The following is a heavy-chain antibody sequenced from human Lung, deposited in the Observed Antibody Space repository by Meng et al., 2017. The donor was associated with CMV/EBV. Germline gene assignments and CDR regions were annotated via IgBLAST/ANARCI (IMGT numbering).Heavy chain of an antibody. D-gene: IGHD1-26*01. CDR3: ARSYNGKYYPPYYYYYYGMDV. CDR2: THYDESEK. CDR1: GFYFSDYA. J-gene: IGHJ6*01. Sequence: GGSLRLXXTASGFYFSDYAMHWVRQAPGKGPEWVTFTHYDESEKYYADSVKGRFTISRDNSKKTLYLQMNSLRPEDTAVYYCARSYNGKYYPPYYYYYYGMDVWGQGTXVTGSS. V-gene: IGHV3-30*02.